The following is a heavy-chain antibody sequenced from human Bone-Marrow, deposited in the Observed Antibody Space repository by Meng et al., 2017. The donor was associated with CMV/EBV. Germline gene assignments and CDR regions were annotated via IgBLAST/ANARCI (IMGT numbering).Heavy chain of an antibody. CDR2: ISSSSSYI. D-gene: IGHD4-11*01. V-gene: IGHV3-21*01. CDR1: GFTFSSSW. CDR3: ARVQAMTTVTTGDS. Sequence: GGPLRLSCAASGFTFSSSWMNWVRQAPGKGLEWVSSISSSSSYIYYADSVKGRFTISRDNAKNSLYLQMNSLRAEDTAVYYCARVQAMTTVTTGDSWGQGTLVTVSS. J-gene: IGHJ5*01.